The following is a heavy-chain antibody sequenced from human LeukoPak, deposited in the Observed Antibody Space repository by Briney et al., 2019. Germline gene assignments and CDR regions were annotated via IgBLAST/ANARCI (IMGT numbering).Heavy chain of an antibody. D-gene: IGHD3-22*01. CDR1: GGSISSYY. J-gene: IGHJ3*02. V-gene: IGHV4-59*01. CDR2: IFYSGST. CDR3: ASGVLGYDSSGSDAFDI. Sequence: SETLSLTCTVSGGSISSYYWSWIRQPQGKGLEWIGYIFYSGSTYYNPSLKSRVTISVDTSKNQFSLKLSSVTAADTAVYYCASGVLGYDSSGSDAFDIWGQGTMLTVSS.